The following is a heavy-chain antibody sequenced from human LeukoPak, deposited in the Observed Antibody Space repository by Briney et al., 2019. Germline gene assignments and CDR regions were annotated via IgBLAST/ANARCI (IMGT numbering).Heavy chain of an antibody. J-gene: IGHJ4*02. CDR3: AKALYSSGWYVGY. CDR2: VSGSGGST. CDR1: GFTFGSYA. V-gene: IGHV3-23*01. D-gene: IGHD6-19*01. Sequence: GGSLRLSCAASGFTFGSYAMSWVRRPPGKGLEWVSAVSGSGGSTYYADSVKGRFTISRDNSKNTLYLQMNSPRAEDTAVYYCAKALYSSGWYVGYWGQGTLVTVSS.